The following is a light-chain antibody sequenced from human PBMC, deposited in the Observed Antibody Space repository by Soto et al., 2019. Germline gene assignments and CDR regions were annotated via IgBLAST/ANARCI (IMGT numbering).Light chain of an antibody. CDR2: DVS. J-gene: IGLJ1*01. Sequence: QSVLTQPASVSGSPGQAITISCTGTSSDFGGYNYVSWYQQHPGKAHKLMIYDVSNRPSGVSNRFSGSKSGNTASLTISGLQAEDEADYYCSSYTSSSTPWVFGTGTKVTVL. CDR3: SSYTSSSTPWV. V-gene: IGLV2-14*01. CDR1: SSDFGGYNY.